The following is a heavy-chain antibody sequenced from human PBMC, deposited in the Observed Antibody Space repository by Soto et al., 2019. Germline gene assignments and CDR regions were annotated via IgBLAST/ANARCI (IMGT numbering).Heavy chain of an antibody. CDR2: ISYDGSNK. Sequence: GGSLRLSCAASGFTFSSYGMHWVRQAPGKGLEWVAVISYDGSNKYYADSVKGRFTISRDNSKNTLYLQMNSLRAEDTAVYYCAKALGILERYCSGGSCYSGVDYWGQGTLVTVSS. D-gene: IGHD2-15*01. CDR3: AKALGILERYCSGGSCYSGVDY. V-gene: IGHV3-30*18. CDR1: GFTFSSYG. J-gene: IGHJ4*02.